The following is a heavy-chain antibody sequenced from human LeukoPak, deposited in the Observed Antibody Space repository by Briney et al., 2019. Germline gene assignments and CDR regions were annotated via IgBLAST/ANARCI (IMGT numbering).Heavy chain of an antibody. Sequence: GRSLRLSCAASGFTFSSYGMHWVRQAPGKGLEWVAVIWYDGSNKYYADSVKGRFTISRDNSKNTLYLQMNSLRAEDTAVYYCAREVAAAGPFYYYYGMDVWGQGTTVTVSS. CDR1: GFTFSSYG. J-gene: IGHJ6*02. CDR2: IWYDGSNK. V-gene: IGHV3-33*01. D-gene: IGHD6-13*01. CDR3: AREVAAAGPFYYYYGMDV.